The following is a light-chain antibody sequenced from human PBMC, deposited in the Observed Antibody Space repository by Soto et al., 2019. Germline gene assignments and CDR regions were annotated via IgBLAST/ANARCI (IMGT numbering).Light chain of an antibody. CDR3: QLYGSSPPYI. J-gene: IGKJ2*01. Sequence: EIVLTQSPGTVSLSPGERATLSCRASQSVSSSSLAWYQQRPGQAPRLLIFTASSRATGTPDRFSGSGSGTDFTLTISRLEPEDFAVYYCQLYGSSPPYIFCPGTKVDIK. CDR2: TAS. V-gene: IGKV3-20*01. CDR1: QSVSSSS.